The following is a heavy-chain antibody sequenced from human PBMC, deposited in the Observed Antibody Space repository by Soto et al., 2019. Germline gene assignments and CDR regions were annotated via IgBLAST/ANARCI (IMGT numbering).Heavy chain of an antibody. Sequence: QVQLVQSGAEVKKPGSSVKVSCKASGGTFSSYTISWVRQAPGQGLEWMGRIIPILGIANYAQKFQGRVTITAEKSTSTAYRELSSLRSEDTAVYYCVGRDGYIHPHDYWGHGTLVTVSS. V-gene: IGHV1-69*02. J-gene: IGHJ4*01. CDR3: VGRDGYIHPHDY. CDR2: IIPILGIA. D-gene: IGHD5-12*01. CDR1: GGTFSSYT.